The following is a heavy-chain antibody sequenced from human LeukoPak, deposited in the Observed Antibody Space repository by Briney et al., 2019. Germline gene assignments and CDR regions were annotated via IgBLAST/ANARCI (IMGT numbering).Heavy chain of an antibody. D-gene: IGHD3-22*01. CDR1: GFTFSSYG. CDR3: AKDPASSDYYDSSGYPLDY. J-gene: IGHJ4*02. Sequence: GGSLRLSCAASGFTFSSYGMHWVRQAPGKGLEWVAVISYDGSNKYYADSVKGRFTISRDNSKNTLYLQMNSLRAEDTAVYYCAKDPASSDYYDSSGYPLDYWGQGTLVTVSS. V-gene: IGHV3-30*18. CDR2: ISYDGSNK.